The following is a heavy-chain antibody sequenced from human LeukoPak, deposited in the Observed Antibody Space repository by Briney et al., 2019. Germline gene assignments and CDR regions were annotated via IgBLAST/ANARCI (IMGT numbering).Heavy chain of an antibody. CDR3: ARTAVAGTFSHSDY. CDR1: GYSFTNYW. Sequence: GESLKISCKGSGYSFTNYWLGWVRQMPEKGLEWMGIIDPGDSDTRYSPSFQGQVTMSVDNSISTAYLQWSSLKASDTAMYYCARTAVAGTFSHSDYWGQGTLVTVSS. D-gene: IGHD6-19*01. V-gene: IGHV5-51*01. CDR2: IDPGDSDT. J-gene: IGHJ4*02.